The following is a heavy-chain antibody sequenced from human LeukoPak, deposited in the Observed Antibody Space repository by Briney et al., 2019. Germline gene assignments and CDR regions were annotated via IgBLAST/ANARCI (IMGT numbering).Heavy chain of an antibody. V-gene: IGHV3-21*01. CDR1: GFTFSSYA. CDR3: AREGRHASKTYSNEPEAFDV. D-gene: IGHD3-10*01. Sequence: GGSLRLSCAASGFTFSSYAMNWVRQAPGKGLEWVSSLSGSGYDTYYADSVKGRFTVSRDNAKNSLYLHMNTLRAEDTAVYYCAREGRHASKTYSNEPEAFDVWGQGTMVTVSA. J-gene: IGHJ3*01. CDR2: LSGSGYDT.